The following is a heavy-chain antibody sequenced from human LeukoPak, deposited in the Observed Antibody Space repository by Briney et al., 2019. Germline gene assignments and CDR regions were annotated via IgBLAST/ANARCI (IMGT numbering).Heavy chain of an antibody. V-gene: IGHV3-23*01. J-gene: IGHJ4*02. Sequence: GGSLRLSCAASGFTFSSYAMSWVRQAPGKGLEWVSAVSGSGGSTYYADSVKGRFTISRDNSKNTLYLQMNSLRAEDTAVYYCAKGLWFGELPSFDYWGQGTLVTVSS. CDR3: AKGLWFGELPSFDY. CDR2: VSGSGGST. CDR1: GFTFSSYA. D-gene: IGHD3-10*01.